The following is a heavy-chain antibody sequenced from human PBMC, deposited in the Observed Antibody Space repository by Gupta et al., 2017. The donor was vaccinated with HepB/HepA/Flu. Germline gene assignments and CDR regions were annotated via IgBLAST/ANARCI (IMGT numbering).Heavy chain of an antibody. CDR3: ARVWGNYYGSGSSYYYYYMDV. Sequence: QVQLVQSGAEVKKPGASVKVSCKASGYTFTSYDINWVRQATGPGLAWMGWMNPNSGNTGYAQKFQGRVTITRNTSISTAYMELSSLRSEDTAVYYCARVWGNYYGSGSSYYYYYMDVWGKGTTVTVSS. D-gene: IGHD3-10*01. V-gene: IGHV1-8*03. J-gene: IGHJ6*03. CDR1: GYTFTSYD. CDR2: MNPNSGNT.